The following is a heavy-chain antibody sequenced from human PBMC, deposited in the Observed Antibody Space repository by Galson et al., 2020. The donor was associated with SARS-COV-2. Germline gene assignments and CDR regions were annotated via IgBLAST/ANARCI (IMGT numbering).Heavy chain of an antibody. Sequence: ASVKVSCKASGYTFTSYGISWVRQAPGQGLEWMGWISAYNGNTNYAQKLQGRVTMTTDTSTSTAYMELRSLRSDDTAVYYCARGYSSGWRGYYCYGMDVWGQGTTVTVSS. CDR3: ARGYSSGWRGYYCYGMDV. D-gene: IGHD6-19*01. CDR2: ISAYNGNT. CDR1: GYTFTSYG. V-gene: IGHV1-18*01. J-gene: IGHJ6*02.